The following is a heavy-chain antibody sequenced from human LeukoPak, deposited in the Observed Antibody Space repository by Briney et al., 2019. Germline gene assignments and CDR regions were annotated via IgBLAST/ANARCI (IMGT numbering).Heavy chain of an antibody. V-gene: IGHV1-2*02. Sequence: GASVKVSCKASGYTFTSYYMHWVRQAPGQGLEWMGWINPNSGGTNYAQKFQGRVTMTRDTSISTAYMELSRLRSDDTAVYYCAREESGVYSSGNVDYWGQGTLVTVSS. J-gene: IGHJ4*02. D-gene: IGHD3-22*01. CDR1: GYTFTSYY. CDR2: INPNSGGT. CDR3: AREESGVYSSGNVDY.